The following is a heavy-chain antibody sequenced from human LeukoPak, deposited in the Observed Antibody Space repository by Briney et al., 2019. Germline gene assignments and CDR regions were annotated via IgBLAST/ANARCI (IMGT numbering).Heavy chain of an antibody. CDR2: ISSDRRST. CDR1: GFTFSSYA. CDR3: ARDKRYCSGGSCQYYYYYGMDV. J-gene: IGHJ6*02. Sequence: PGGSLRLSCAASGFTFSSYAMSWVRQAPGKGLEWVSAISSDRRSTYYTDSVKGRFTISRDNSKNTLYLQMNSLRAEDTAVYYCARDKRYCSGGSCQYYYYYGMDVWGQGTTVTVSS. D-gene: IGHD2-15*01. V-gene: IGHV3-23*01.